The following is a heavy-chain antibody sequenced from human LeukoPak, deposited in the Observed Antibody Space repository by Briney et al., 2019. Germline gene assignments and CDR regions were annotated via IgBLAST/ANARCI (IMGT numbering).Heavy chain of an antibody. CDR1: GFTFSSYE. V-gene: IGHV3-48*03. D-gene: IGHD3-22*01. Sequence: PGGSLRLSCAASGFTFSSYEMNWVRQAPGKGLEWVSYISSSGSTIYYADSVKGRFTISRDNTKNSLYLQMNSLRAEDTAVYYCAGEKHYYDSSGYYYRGYYYYGMDVWGQGTTVTVSS. CDR2: ISSSGSTI. J-gene: IGHJ6*02. CDR3: AGEKHYYDSSGYYYRGYYYYGMDV.